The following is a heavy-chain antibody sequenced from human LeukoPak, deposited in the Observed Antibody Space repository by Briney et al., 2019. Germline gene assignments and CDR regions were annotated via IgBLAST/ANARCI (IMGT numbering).Heavy chain of an antibody. D-gene: IGHD1-26*01. CDR2: IYHSGST. CDR1: GGSFSGYY. CDR3: ARDGVGGDAFDI. J-gene: IGHJ3*02. Sequence: SETLSLTCAVYGGSFSGYYWGWIRQPPGKGLEWIGSIYHSGSTYYNPSLKSRVTISVDTSKNQFSLKLSSVTAADTAVYYCARDGVGGDAFDIWGQGTMVTVSS. V-gene: IGHV4-38-2*02.